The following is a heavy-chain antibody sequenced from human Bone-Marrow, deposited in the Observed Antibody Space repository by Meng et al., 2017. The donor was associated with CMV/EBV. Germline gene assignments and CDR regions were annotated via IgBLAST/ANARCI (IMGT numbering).Heavy chain of an antibody. CDR1: GFTFSSYG. J-gene: IGHJ4*02. Sequence: GGSLRLSCAASGFTFSSYGMHWVRQAPGKGLEWVAFIRYDGSNKYYVDSVKVRFTISRDNSKNTLYLQMNSLRAEDTAVYYCAKVSQYNFDYWGQGTLVTVSS. CDR2: IRYDGSNK. D-gene: IGHD1-1*01. CDR3: AKVSQYNFDY. V-gene: IGHV3-30*02.